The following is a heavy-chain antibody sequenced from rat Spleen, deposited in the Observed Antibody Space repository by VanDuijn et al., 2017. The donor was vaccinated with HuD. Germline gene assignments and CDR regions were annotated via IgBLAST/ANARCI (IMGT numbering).Heavy chain of an antibody. V-gene: IGHV5S10*01. CDR1: GFTFSDYY. CDR2: IIYDGSRT. J-gene: IGHJ4*01. D-gene: IGHD1-7*01. Sequence: EVQLAESGGGLVQPGRSLELSCAASGFTFSDYYMVWVRQAPKKGLEWVATIIYDGSRTYYRDSVKGRFTISRDNAKSTLYLQMDSLRSEDTATYYCTSPLWVSPMAAWGQGASVTVSS. CDR3: TSPLWVSPMAA.